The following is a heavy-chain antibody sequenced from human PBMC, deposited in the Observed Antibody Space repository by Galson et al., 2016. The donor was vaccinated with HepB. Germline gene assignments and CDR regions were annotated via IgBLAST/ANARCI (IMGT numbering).Heavy chain of an antibody. J-gene: IGHJ4*02. CDR1: GYTLTELS. Sequence: SVKVSCKVSGYTLTELSMHWVRQAPGRGLEWMGWINPYNGNTDYQQKLQGRLTLTIDTSTSTAYMELRSLRSDDTAVYYCARYQYGYFDYWGQGSLVTVSS. D-gene: IGHD2-2*01. CDR2: INPYNGNT. V-gene: IGHV1/OR15-2*02. CDR3: ARYQYGYFDY.